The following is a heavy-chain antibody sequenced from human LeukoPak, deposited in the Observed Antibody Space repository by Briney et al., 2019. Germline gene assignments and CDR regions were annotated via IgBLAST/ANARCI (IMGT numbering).Heavy chain of an antibody. V-gene: IGHV4-59*01. J-gene: IGHJ4*02. CDR2: FYYSGST. CDR3: ARDPGRGTTNPFDY. D-gene: IGHD1-14*01. Sequence: PSETLSLTCTVSGGSISSYYWSWIRQPPGKGLEWIGYFYYSGSTNYNPSLKSRVTISVDTSKSQFSLKLSSVTAADTAVYYCARDPGRGTTNPFDYWGQGTLVTVSS. CDR1: GGSISSYY.